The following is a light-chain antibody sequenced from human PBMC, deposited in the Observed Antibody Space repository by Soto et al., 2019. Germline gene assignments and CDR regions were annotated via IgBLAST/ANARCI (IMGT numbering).Light chain of an antibody. CDR3: QQSYSSPYS. J-gene: IGKJ2*03. CDR1: QSVSSSY. CDR2: GAS. Sequence: PGERATLSCRASQSVSSSYLAWYQQKPGQAPRLLIYGASSRATGIPDRFSGSGSGTDFTLTINSLQVENFATYFCQQSYSSPYSFGQGTKVDI. V-gene: IGKV3-20*01.